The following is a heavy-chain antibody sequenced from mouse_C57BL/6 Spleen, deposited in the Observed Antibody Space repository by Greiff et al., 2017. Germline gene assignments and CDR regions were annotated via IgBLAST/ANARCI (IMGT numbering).Heavy chain of an antibody. V-gene: IGHV4-1*01. D-gene: IGHD1-1*01. CDR1: GIDFSRYW. J-gene: IGHJ1*03. CDR2: INPDSSTI. CDR3: ARGAGRSPCWYFDV. Sequence: EVKLMESGGGLVQPGGSLKLSCAASGIDFSRYWMSWVRRAPGKGLEWIGEINPDSSTINYAPSLKDKFISSRDNAKNTLYLQMSKVRSEDTALYYCARGAGRSPCWYFDVWGTGATVTVSS.